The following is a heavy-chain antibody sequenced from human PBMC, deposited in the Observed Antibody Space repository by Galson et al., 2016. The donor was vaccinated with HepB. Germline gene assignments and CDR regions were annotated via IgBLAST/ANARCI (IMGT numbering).Heavy chain of an antibody. Sequence: QSGAAVKKPGESLTISCKGSGYSFTSYWIGWVRQMPGKGLEWMGIIYPGDSDTRYSPSFQGQVTISADKSISTAYLQWSSLKASDTAMYYCARHSSWRYCSGGSCSQGYYYGMDVWGQGTTVTVSS. J-gene: IGHJ6*02. CDR1: GYSFTSYW. D-gene: IGHD2-15*01. V-gene: IGHV5-51*01. CDR2: IYPGDSDT. CDR3: ARHSSWRYCSGGSCSQGYYYGMDV.